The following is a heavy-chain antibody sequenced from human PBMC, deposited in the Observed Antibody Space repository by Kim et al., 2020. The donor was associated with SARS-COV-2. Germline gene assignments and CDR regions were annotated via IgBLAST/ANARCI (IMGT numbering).Heavy chain of an antibody. CDR3: AKGALEYCNGVTCYTFD. J-gene: IGHJ4*01. CDR2: VTGGGDGT. D-gene: IGHD2-2*02. CDR1: GLTFASYA. V-gene: IGHV3-23*01. Sequence: GGSLRLSCAASGLTFASYAMNWVRQAPGKRLEWVSSVTGGGDGTYYADSVKGRFTTSRDNSKNTVYLQMNSLRAEDTAVYYCAKGALEYCNGVTCYTFD.